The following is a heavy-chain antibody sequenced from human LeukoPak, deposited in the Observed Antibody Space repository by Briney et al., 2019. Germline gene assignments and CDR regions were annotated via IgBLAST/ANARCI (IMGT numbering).Heavy chain of an antibody. CDR2: MNPNSGNT. CDR3: ARSLELQLRRQPRGFDY. V-gene: IGHV1-8*01. D-gene: IGHD5-24*01. CDR1: GYTFTSYD. Sequence: GASVKVSCKASGYTFTSYDINWVRQATGQGLEWMGWMNPNSGNTGYAQKFQGRVTMTRNTSISTAYMELSSLRSEDTAVYYCARSLELQLRRQPRGFDYWGQGTLVTVSS. J-gene: IGHJ4*02.